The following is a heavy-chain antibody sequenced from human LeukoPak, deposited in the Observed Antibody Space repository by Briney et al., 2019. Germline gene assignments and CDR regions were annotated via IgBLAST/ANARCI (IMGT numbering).Heavy chain of an antibody. D-gene: IGHD6-13*01. V-gene: IGHV3-23*01. J-gene: IGHJ4*02. CDR3: ASIAAAGSRDY. CDR1: GFTFSSYA. Sequence: PGGSLRLSSAASGFTFSSYAMSWVRQAPGKGLEWVSAISGSGGSTYYADSVKGRFTISRDNSRNTLYLPMNSLRAEDTAVYYCASIAAAGSRDYWGQGTLVTVSS. CDR2: ISGSGGST.